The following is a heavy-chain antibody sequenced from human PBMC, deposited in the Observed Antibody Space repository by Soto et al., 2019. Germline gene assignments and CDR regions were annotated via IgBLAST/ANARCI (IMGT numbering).Heavy chain of an antibody. CDR3: ARDSGITMIVVVITPDAFDI. D-gene: IGHD3-22*01. V-gene: IGHV3-30-3*01. CDR2: ISYDGSNK. CDR1: GFTFSSYA. J-gene: IGHJ3*02. Sequence: GGSLRLSCAASGFTFSSYAMHWVRQAPGKGLEWVAVISYDGSNKYYADSVKGRFTISRDNSKNTLYLQMNSLRAEDTAVYYCARDSGITMIVVVITPDAFDIWGQGTMVTVSS.